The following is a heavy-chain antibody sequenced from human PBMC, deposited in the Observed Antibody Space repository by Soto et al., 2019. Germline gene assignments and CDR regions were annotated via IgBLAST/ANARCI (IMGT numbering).Heavy chain of an antibody. CDR3: AEPQWELLD. Sequence: PGGSLRLSCVASGLTVSHNYMAWVRQAPEMGLEWVSILYTEGTTYYADSVKGRFTISRDNSKKTLYLQMNSLRVEDTAIYYCAEPQWELLDWGQGTLVTVSS. CDR2: LYTEGTT. J-gene: IGHJ4*02. D-gene: IGHD1-26*01. V-gene: IGHV3-53*01. CDR1: GLTVSHNY.